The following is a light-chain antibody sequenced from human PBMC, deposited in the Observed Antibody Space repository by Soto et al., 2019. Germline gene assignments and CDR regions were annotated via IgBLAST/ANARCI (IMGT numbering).Light chain of an antibody. CDR1: QSVSSSY. CDR3: QQYNNWPRT. V-gene: IGKV3-15*01. CDR2: GAS. J-gene: IGKJ1*01. Sequence: EIVLTQSPGTLSLSPGERATLSCRASQSVSSSYLAWYQQKPGQAPRLLIYGASTRATGIPARFSGSGSGTEFTLTIRGLQSEDFAVYSCQQYNNWPRTFGQGTKVDI.